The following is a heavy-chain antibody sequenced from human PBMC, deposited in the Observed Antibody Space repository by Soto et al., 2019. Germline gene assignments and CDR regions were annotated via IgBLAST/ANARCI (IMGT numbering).Heavy chain of an antibody. CDR3: ARDRKGRKGTFRDSSGIDY. Sequence: QVQLVQSGAEVQKPGASVKVSCKASGYTFIDYCMHWVRQAPGQGLEWMGWINPNSGGTNYAQKFQGRFTMARDTSIRTAYMELSRLGSDDTAVYYCARDRKGRKGTFRDSSGIDYWGQGTLVTVSS. D-gene: IGHD6-25*01. CDR1: GYTFIDYC. CDR2: INPNSGGT. V-gene: IGHV1-2*02. J-gene: IGHJ4*02.